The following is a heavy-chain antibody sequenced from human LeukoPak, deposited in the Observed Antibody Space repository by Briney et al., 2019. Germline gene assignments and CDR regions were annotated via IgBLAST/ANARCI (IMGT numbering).Heavy chain of an antibody. CDR3: ARLDEYSSSSRYYGMDV. D-gene: IGHD6-6*01. CDR1: GGTFSSYG. CDR2: IIPIFGTA. J-gene: IGHJ6*02. V-gene: IGHV1-69*13. Sequence: SVKVSCTASGGTFSSYGISWVRQAPGQGLEWMGGIIPIFGTANYAQKFQGRVTITADESTSTAYMELSSLRSEDTAVYYCARLDEYSSSSRYYGMDVWGQGTTVTVSS.